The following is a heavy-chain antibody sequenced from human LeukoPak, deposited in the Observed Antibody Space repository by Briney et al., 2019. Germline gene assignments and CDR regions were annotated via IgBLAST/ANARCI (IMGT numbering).Heavy chain of an antibody. D-gene: IGHD2-2*01. Sequence: GESLKISCKGSGYSFATYWIGWVRQMPGKGLEWMGTIYPGGSDTRYSPSFEGQVTISADKSTSTAYLQWSSLKASDTATYYCARHLSSTGGCCYVDYWGQGTLVTVSS. CDR3: ARHLSSTGGCCYVDY. V-gene: IGHV5-51*01. CDR2: IYPGGSDT. CDR1: GYSFATYW. J-gene: IGHJ4*02.